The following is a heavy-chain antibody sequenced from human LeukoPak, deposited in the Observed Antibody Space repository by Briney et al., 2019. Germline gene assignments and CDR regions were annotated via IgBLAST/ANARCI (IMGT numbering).Heavy chain of an antibody. D-gene: IGHD2-15*01. CDR1: GFTFSDYY. CDR2: ISSGSSYT. Sequence: PGGSVRLSCAASGFTFSDYYMSWIRQAPGKGLEWVSDISSGSSYTNYAESVQGRFSISRDNAKNSLFLQMTSLRVEDTAVYYCAKTKRYCSGGSCYWPSDFWGQGTLVTVSS. V-gene: IGHV3-11*03. CDR3: AKTKRYCSGGSCYWPSDF. J-gene: IGHJ4*02.